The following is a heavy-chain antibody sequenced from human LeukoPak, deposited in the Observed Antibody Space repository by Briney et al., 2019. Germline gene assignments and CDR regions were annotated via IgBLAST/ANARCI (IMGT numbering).Heavy chain of an antibody. CDR1: GFTFSSYS. Sequence: GGSLRLSCAASGFTFSSYSMNWVRQAPGKGLEWVSYISSSSSTIYYADSVKGRFIISRDNAKNSLYLQMNSLRAEDTAVYYRASGNDGSGSYEGYYYMDVWGKGTTVTVSS. CDR3: ASGNDGSGSYEGYYYMDV. D-gene: IGHD3-10*01. CDR2: ISSSSSTI. J-gene: IGHJ6*03. V-gene: IGHV3-48*01.